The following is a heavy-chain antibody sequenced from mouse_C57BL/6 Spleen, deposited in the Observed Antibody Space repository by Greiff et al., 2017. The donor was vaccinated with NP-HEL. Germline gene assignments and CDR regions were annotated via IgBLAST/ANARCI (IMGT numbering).Heavy chain of an antibody. J-gene: IGHJ3*01. CDR1: GFTFSDYG. V-gene: IGHV5-17*01. D-gene: IGHD3-3*01. Sequence: DVQLQESGGGLVKPGGSLKLSCAASGFTFSDYGMHWVRQAPEKGLEWVAYISSGSSTIYYADTVKGRFTISRDNAKNTLFLQMTSLRSEDTAMYYCARGPAWFAYWGQGTLVTVSA. CDR3: ARGPAWFAY. CDR2: ISSGSSTI.